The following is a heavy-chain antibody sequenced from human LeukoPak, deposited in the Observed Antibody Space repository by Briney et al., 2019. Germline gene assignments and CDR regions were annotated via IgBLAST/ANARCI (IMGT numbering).Heavy chain of an antibody. Sequence: GGSLRLSCAASGFTFSSYAMSWVRQAPGKGLEWVSVIYSGGSTYYADSVKGRFTISRDNSKNTLYLQMNSLRAEDTAVYYCARTTGYNSSWPFDYWGQGTLVTVSS. V-gene: IGHV3-53*01. CDR2: IYSGGST. D-gene: IGHD6-13*01. J-gene: IGHJ4*02. CDR3: ARTTGYNSSWPFDY. CDR1: GFTFSSYA.